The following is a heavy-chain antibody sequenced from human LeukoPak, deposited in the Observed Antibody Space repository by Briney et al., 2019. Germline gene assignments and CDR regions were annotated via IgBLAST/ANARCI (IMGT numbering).Heavy chain of an antibody. V-gene: IGHV4-39*01. CDR1: GGSISRSSHY. CDR3: ARLNSGWNYYFDY. CDR2: IYYSGST. D-gene: IGHD6-19*01. J-gene: IGHJ4*02. Sequence: SETLSLTCTVSGGSISRSSHYWGWIRQPPGKGLEWIVSIYYSGSTNYNPSLKSRFTISVYTSKNRFSLKLISVTAGDTATYYCARLNSGWNYYFDYWGQGTLVTVSS.